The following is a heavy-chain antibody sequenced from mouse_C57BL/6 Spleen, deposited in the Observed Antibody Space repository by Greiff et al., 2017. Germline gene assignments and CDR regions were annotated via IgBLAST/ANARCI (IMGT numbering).Heavy chain of an antibody. CDR2: IDPSDSYT. J-gene: IGHJ1*03. V-gene: IGHV1-69*01. D-gene: IGHD1-1*01. Sequence: VQLQQPGAELVMPGASVKLSCKASGYTFTSYWMHWVKPRPGQGLEWIGEIDPSDSYTNYNQKFKGKSTLTVDKSSSTAYMQLSSLTSEDSAVYYCALYYYGSSHWYFDVWGTGTTVTVSS. CDR1: GYTFTSYW. CDR3: ALYYYGSSHWYFDV.